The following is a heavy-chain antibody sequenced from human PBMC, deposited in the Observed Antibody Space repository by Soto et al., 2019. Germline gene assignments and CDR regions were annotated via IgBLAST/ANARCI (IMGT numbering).Heavy chain of an antibody. CDR2: IYYSGST. CDR1: GGSVSSGSYY. J-gene: IGHJ4*02. V-gene: IGHV4-39*01. D-gene: IGHD5-12*01. CDR3: ARRRQRWLQSHFDY. Sequence: SLTCTVSGGSVSSGSYYWGWIRHPPGKGLEWIGSIYYSGSTYYNPSLKSRVTISVDTSKNQFSLKLSSVTAADTAVYYCARRRQRWLQSHFDYWGQGTLVTVSS.